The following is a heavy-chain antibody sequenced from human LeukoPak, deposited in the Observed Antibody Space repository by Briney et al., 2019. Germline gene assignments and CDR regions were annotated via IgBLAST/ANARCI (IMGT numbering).Heavy chain of an antibody. D-gene: IGHD4-17*01. CDR2: ISSSSSYI. J-gene: IGHJ4*02. Sequence: GGSLRLSCAASGFTFSNYSMNWVRQAPGKGLEWVSSISSSSSYIYYADSVKGRFTISRDNAKNSLYLQMNSLRAEDTAVYYCARENTEDYGERCFDYWGQGTLVTVSS. V-gene: IGHV3-21*01. CDR1: GFTFSNYS. CDR3: ARENTEDYGERCFDY.